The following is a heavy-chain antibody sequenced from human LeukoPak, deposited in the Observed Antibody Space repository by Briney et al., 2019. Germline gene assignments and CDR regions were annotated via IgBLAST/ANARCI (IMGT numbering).Heavy chain of an antibody. CDR2: ISYDGSNK. J-gene: IGHJ4*02. V-gene: IGHV3-30*04. Sequence: GGSLRLSCAASGFTFSSYAMHWVRQAPGKGLEWVAVISYDGSNKYYADSVKGRFTISRDNSKNTLYLQMNSLRAEDTAVYYCAIMAAADFFDYWGQGTLVTVSS. CDR1: GFTFSSYA. D-gene: IGHD6-13*01. CDR3: AIMAAADFFDY.